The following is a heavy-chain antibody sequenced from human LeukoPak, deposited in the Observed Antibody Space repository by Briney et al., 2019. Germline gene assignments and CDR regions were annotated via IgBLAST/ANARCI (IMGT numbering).Heavy chain of an antibody. V-gene: IGHV3-7*01. CDR2: IKQDGSDK. CDR3: ARILGYGGYDSPFDY. D-gene: IGHD5-12*01. CDR1: GFTFSNYN. J-gene: IGHJ4*02. Sequence: PGGSLRLSCAASGFTFSNYNMNWVRQAPGKGLEWVANIKQDGSDKYYVDSVKGRFTISRDNAENSLYLQMSSLRAEDTAVYYCARILGYGGYDSPFDYWGQGTLVIVSS.